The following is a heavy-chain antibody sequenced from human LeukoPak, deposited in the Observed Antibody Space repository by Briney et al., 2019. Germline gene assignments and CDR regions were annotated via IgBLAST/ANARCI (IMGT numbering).Heavy chain of an antibody. V-gene: IGHV3-23*01. J-gene: IGHJ4*02. D-gene: IGHD6-13*01. CDR1: GFTFSSYA. Sequence: GGSLRFSCAASGFTFSSYAMSWVRQAPGKGLEWVSAISGSGGSTYYADSVMSRFTISRENSKNTLYLQMNSLSAEDTAVYYCAKDYSSGWSLAYYFDYWGQGTLVTVSS. CDR3: AKDYSSGWSLAYYFDY. CDR2: ISGSGGST.